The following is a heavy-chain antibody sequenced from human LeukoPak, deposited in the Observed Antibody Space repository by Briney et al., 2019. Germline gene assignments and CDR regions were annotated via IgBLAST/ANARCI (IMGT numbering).Heavy chain of an antibody. J-gene: IGHJ4*02. CDR3: ARCIVATVIDY. Sequence: SETLSLTCAVYGGSFSGYYWSWIRQPPGKGLEWIGEINHSGSTNYNPPLKSRVTISVDTSKNQFSLKLSSVTAADTAVYYCARCIVATVIDYWGQGTLVTVSS. V-gene: IGHV4-34*01. D-gene: IGHD5-12*01. CDR2: INHSGST. CDR1: GGSFSGYY.